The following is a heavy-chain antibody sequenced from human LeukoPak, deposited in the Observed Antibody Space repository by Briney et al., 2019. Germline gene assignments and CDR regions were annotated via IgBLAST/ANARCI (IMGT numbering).Heavy chain of an antibody. CDR1: GGSISSSSYY. Sequence: SETLSLTCTVSGGSISSSSYYWGWIRQPPGKGLEWIGSIYYSGSTYYNPSLRSRVTISVDTSKNQFSLKLSSVTAADTAVYYCARHPSRGVAGTAFDIWGQGTMVTVSS. CDR3: ARHPSRGVAGTAFDI. V-gene: IGHV4-39*01. J-gene: IGHJ3*02. D-gene: IGHD6-19*01. CDR2: IYYSGST.